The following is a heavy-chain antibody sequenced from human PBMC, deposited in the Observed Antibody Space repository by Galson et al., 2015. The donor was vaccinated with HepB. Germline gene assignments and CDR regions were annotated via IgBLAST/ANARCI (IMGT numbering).Heavy chain of an antibody. Sequence: CAISGDSVSANSAAWNWIRQSPSRGFEWLGRTYYRSKWYYDYAESVKGRININPDTSRNQFSLQLNSVTPEDTAVYYCAYGFDVWGPGTTVTVPS. CDR1: GDSVSANSAA. CDR3: AYGFDV. V-gene: IGHV6-1*01. CDR2: TYYRSKWYY. J-gene: IGHJ6*02.